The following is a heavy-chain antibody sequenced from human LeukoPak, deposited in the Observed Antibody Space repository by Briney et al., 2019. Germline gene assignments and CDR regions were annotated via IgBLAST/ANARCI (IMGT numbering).Heavy chain of an antibody. CDR1: GGSISSYY. Sequence: SETLSLTCTVSGGSISSYYWSWIRQPPGKGLEWIGEINHSGSTNYNPSLKSRVTISVDTSKNQFSLKLSSVTAADTAVYYCARGLVVVAATQKYFDYWGQGTLVTVSS. CDR2: INHSGST. V-gene: IGHV4-34*01. CDR3: ARGLVVVAATQKYFDY. D-gene: IGHD2-15*01. J-gene: IGHJ4*02.